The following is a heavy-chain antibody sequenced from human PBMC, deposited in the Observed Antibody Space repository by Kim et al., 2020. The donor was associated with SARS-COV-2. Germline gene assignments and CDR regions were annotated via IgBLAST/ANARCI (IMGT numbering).Heavy chain of an antibody. V-gene: IGHV4-59*13. Sequence: SETLSLTCTVSGGSISGYYWSWIRQPPGKGLEWIGYIHYSGSTNYNPSLKSRVTISVDTSKNQFSLKLSSVSAADTAVYYCARDDDNRAGLDYWGQGTLVTVSS. CDR2: IHYSGST. J-gene: IGHJ4*02. D-gene: IGHD3-22*01. CDR1: GGSISGYY. CDR3: ARDDDNRAGLDY.